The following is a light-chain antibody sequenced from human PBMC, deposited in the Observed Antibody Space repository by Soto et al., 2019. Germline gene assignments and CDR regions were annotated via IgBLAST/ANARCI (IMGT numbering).Light chain of an antibody. J-gene: IGKJ2*01. CDR1: QGISNY. Sequence: DIQMTQSPSSLSASVGDRVTITCRASQGISNYLAWYQQRPGQVPKLLIYGAFTLQSGVPSRFSGSGSGTDFTLTISRLQPEDVATYYCPKYNSAPYAFGQGTKLEIK. CDR2: GAF. V-gene: IGKV1-27*01. CDR3: PKYNSAPYA.